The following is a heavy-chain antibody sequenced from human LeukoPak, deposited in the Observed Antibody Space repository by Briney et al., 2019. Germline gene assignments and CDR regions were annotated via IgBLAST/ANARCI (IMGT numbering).Heavy chain of an antibody. Sequence: SETLSLTCNVSGASFISGIYYWGWVRQPPGKGLEWIASIYYRGSTYYNQSLKSRVTTSVDTSKKQFSLKVTSVTAADTAVYYCARLLPIAAAGGHYFDYWGQGTLVTVSS. CDR1: GASFISGIYY. V-gene: IGHV4-39*01. J-gene: IGHJ4*02. CDR2: IYYRGST. D-gene: IGHD6-13*01. CDR3: ARLLPIAAAGGHYFDY.